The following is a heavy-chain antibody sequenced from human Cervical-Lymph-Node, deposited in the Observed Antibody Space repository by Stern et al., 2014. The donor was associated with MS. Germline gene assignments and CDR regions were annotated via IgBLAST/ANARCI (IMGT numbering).Heavy chain of an antibody. D-gene: IGHD3-22*01. CDR1: GYTFTAYY. CDR3: ARAGSGNSNYFDY. J-gene: IGHJ4*02. CDR2: INPTGGST. Sequence: QVQLGQSGAEVKKPGASVKVSCKASGYTFTAYYMYWVRQASGQGLEWLGIINPTGGSTTYAQTFQGRVTMTADTSTSTVYMDLSSLTSEDMAIYFCARAGSGNSNYFDYWGQGTLVTVSS. V-gene: IGHV1-46*01.